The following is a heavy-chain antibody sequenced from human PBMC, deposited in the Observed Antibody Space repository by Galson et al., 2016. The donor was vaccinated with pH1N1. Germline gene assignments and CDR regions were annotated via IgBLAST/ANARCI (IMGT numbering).Heavy chain of an antibody. CDR3: ARARGVFDI. CDR2: ISAYDGHT. D-gene: IGHD3-10*01. Sequence: SVKVSCKASGYTFINYGIAWVRQAPGQGPEWMGWISAYDGHTDYAQNFQGRVAMTIDTSTSTANMELRSLRSYDTAVYYCARARGVFDIWGQGTRVTVSS. J-gene: IGHJ3*02. V-gene: IGHV1-18*01. CDR1: GYTFINYG.